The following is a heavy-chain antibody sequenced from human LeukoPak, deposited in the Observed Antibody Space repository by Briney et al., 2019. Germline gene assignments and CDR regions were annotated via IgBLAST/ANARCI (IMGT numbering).Heavy chain of an antibody. CDR1: GFTFSSYA. CDR3: AKSAAGWLLYYFDY. D-gene: IGHD3-9*01. CDR2: ISGSGGST. Sequence: PGKSLRLSCAASGFTFSSYAMSWVRQAPGKGLEWVSAISGSGGSTYYADSVKGRFTISRDNSKNTLYLQVNSLRAEDTAVYYCAKSAAGWLLYYFDYWGQGTLVTVSS. J-gene: IGHJ4*02. V-gene: IGHV3-23*01.